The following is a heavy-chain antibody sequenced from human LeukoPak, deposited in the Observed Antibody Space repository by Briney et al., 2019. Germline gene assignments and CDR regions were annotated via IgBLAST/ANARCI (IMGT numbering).Heavy chain of an antibody. J-gene: IGHJ4*02. Sequence: GSSVKVYCKASGGTFSSYTISWVRQAPGQGLEWMGRIIPILGIANYAQKFQGRVTITADKSTSTAYMELSSLRSEDTAVYYCARVEGGPHSRAMVDYWGQGTLVTVSS. CDR3: ARVEGGPHSRAMVDY. CDR2: IIPILGIA. CDR1: GGTFSSYT. V-gene: IGHV1-69*02. D-gene: IGHD5-18*01.